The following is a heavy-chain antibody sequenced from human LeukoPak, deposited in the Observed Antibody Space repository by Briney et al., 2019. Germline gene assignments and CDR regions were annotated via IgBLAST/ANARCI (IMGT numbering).Heavy chain of an antibody. CDR3: ARDTDWNDAWFDP. J-gene: IGHJ5*02. D-gene: IGHD1-1*01. Sequence: SETLSLTCTVSGGSVSSGSYYWSWIRQPPGKGLEWIGYIYYSGSTNYNPSLKSRVTISVDTPKNQFSLKLSSVTAADTAVYYCARDTDWNDAWFDPWGQGTLVTVSS. CDR2: IYYSGST. CDR1: GGSVSSGSYY. V-gene: IGHV4-61*01.